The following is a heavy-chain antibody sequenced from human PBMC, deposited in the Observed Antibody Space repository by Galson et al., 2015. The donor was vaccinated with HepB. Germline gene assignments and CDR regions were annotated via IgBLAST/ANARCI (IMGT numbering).Heavy chain of an antibody. V-gene: IGHV1-2*06. D-gene: IGHD6-13*01. CDR3: ARDRAAAEFGGNWFDP. J-gene: IGHJ5*02. CDR2: INPNSGGT. CDR1: GYTFTGYY. Sequence: SVKVSCKASGYTFTGYYMHWVRQAPGQGLEWMGRINPNSGGTNYAQKFQGRVTMTRDTSISTAYMELSRLRSDDTAVYYCARDRAAAEFGGNWFDPWGQGTLVTVSS.